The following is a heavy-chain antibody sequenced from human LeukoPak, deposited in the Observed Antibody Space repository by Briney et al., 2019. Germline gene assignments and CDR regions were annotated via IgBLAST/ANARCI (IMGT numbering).Heavy chain of an antibody. CDR3: ARSIGHSSGWYAFDY. Sequence: PSETLSLTCTVSGGSISSYYWSWIRQPPGKGLEWIGYIYYSGSTNYNPSLKSRVTVSVDPSKNQFSLKLSSVTAADTAVYYCARSIGHSSGWYAFDYWGQGTLVPVSS. V-gene: IGHV4-59*01. CDR2: IYYSGST. J-gene: IGHJ4*02. D-gene: IGHD6-19*01. CDR1: GGSISSYY.